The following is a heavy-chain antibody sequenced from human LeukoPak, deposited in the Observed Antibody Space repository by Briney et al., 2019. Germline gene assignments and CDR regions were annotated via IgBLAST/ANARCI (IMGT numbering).Heavy chain of an antibody. D-gene: IGHD2-2*01. CDR3: ARDRDIVVVPAAMRRYGDDNWFDP. J-gene: IGHJ5*02. CDR2: ISAYNGNT. CDR1: GYTFTSYG. V-gene: IGHV1-18*01. Sequence: ASVKVSCKASGYTFTSYGISWVRQAPGQGLEWMGWISAYNGNTNYAQKLQGRVTMTTDTSTSTAYMELRSLRSDDTAVYYCARDRDIVVVPAAMRRYGDDNWFDPWGQGTLATVSS.